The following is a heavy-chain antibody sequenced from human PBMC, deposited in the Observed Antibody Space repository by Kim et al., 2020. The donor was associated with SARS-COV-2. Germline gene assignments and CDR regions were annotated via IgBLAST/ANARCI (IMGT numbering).Heavy chain of an antibody. CDR1: GFTFDDYA. D-gene: IGHD2-15*01. V-gene: IGHV3-43*02. CDR2: ISGDGGNT. Sequence: GGSLRLSCAASGFTFDDYAMHWVRQTPGKGLEWVSLISGDGGNTYYVDSVKGRFTISRDNSKNSLYLQMNSLRTEDTALYYCAKDETVAATNLYYYGMDVWGQGTTVTVSS. CDR3: AKDETVAATNLYYYGMDV. J-gene: IGHJ6*02.